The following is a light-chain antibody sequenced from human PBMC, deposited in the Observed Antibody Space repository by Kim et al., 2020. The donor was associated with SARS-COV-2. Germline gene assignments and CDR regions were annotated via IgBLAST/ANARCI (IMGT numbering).Light chain of an antibody. Sequence: SASAGDRVTITCRASQSISNFLNWYQQKPGKAPKLLIHAAFNLQSGVPSRFSGSGSGTDFTLTISSLQPDDFGTYFCQQGYSTPPTFGQGTKLEI. J-gene: IGKJ2*01. V-gene: IGKV1-39*01. CDR1: QSISNF. CDR2: AAF. CDR3: QQGYSTPPT.